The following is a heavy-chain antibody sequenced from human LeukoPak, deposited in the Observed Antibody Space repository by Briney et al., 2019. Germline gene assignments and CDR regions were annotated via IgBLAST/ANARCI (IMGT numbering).Heavy chain of an antibody. V-gene: IGHV3-66*02. Sequence: GGSLRLSCAASGFTVSSNYMSWVRQAPGKGLEWVSVIYSGGSTYYADSVKGRFTISRDNSKNTLYLQMNSLRAEDTAVYYCARDGVACSSTSCYQYYFEYWGQGILVTVSS. CDR2: IYSGGST. CDR1: GFTVSSNY. CDR3: ARDGVACSSTSCYQYYFEY. J-gene: IGHJ4*02. D-gene: IGHD2-2*01.